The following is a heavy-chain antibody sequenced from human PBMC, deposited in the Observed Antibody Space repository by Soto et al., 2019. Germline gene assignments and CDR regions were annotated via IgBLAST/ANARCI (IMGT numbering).Heavy chain of an antibody. J-gene: IGHJ6*01. CDR3: ARDRRELELGNYGMEV. CDR2: IYYSGST. CDR1: VGSISSGGYY. Sequence: SETVSLTCTFSVGSISSGGYYCSWIRQHPWKGLEWIGYIYYSGSTYYNPSLKSRVTISVDTSKNQFSLKLSSVTAADTAVYYCARDRRELELGNYGMEVWGQGTTVSVS. D-gene: IGHD1-7*01. V-gene: IGHV4-31*03.